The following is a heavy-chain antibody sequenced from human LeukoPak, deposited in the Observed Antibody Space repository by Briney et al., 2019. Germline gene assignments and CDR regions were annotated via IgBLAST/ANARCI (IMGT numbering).Heavy chain of an antibody. CDR3: AKGGSGGSWARIDY. Sequence: GGSMCLSCAASGFTFSNYAMHWVSQAPGKGLECVSVISGSGGSTYYADSVKGRFTISRDNSRNTLFLQMNSVRAEDTAVYYCAKGGSGGSWARIDYWGQRTIVTVSS. D-gene: IGHD2-15*01. V-gene: IGHV3-23*01. J-gene: IGHJ4*02. CDR2: ISGSGGST. CDR1: GFTFSNYA.